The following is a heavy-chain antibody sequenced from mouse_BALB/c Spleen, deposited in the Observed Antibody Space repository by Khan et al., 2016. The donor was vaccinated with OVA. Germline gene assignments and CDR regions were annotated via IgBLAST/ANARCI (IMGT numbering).Heavy chain of an antibody. J-gene: IGHJ2*01. V-gene: IGHV1-7*01. Sequence: QVQLKQSGAEQAKPGASVKMSCKTSGYTFSSYWMHWVKQRPGQGLEWIGYINPTSGYTEYNGKFKDKATLSADKSSSTAYMQLTSLTSEDSAVYYCARDRIDYWGQGTTLTVSS. CDR1: GYTFSSYW. CDR2: INPTSGYT. CDR3: ARDRIDY.